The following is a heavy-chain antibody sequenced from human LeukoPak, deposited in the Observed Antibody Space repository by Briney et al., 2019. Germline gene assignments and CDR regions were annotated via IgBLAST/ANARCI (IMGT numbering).Heavy chain of an antibody. J-gene: IGHJ4*02. D-gene: IGHD3-9*01. CDR1: GGSISSSSYY. CDR3: AIRKYYDILTGTSQSDY. CDR2: IYYSGDT. Sequence: SETLSLTCTVSGGSISSSSYYWVWIRQPPGKGLEWNGRIYYSGDTYYNPSLKSRVTISVDTSKNQFSLKLSSVTAADTAVYYCAIRKYYDILTGTSQSDYWGQGTLVTVSS. V-gene: IGHV4-39*01.